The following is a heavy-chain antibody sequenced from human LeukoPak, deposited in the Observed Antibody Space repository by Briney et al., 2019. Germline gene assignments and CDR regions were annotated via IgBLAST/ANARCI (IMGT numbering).Heavy chain of an antibody. CDR1: GGSISSYY. D-gene: IGHD2-2*01. V-gene: IGHV4-59*08. CDR2: IYYSGST. J-gene: IGHJ4*02. Sequence: SETLSLTCTVSGGSISSYYWSWLRQPPGKGLGWIGYIYYSGSTNYNPSLKSRVTISVDTSKNQFSLKLRSVTAADTAVYYCARLEKGRGFRGGSSAPPYYFDYWGQGTLVTVSS. CDR3: ARLEKGRGFRGGSSAPPYYFDY.